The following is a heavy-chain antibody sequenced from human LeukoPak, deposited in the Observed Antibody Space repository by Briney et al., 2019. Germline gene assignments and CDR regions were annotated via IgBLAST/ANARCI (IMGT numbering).Heavy chain of an antibody. CDR2: ISGDGSAT. CDR1: GFTSDDYA. D-gene: IGHD4-17*01. CDR3: AKDWAVTPRRGDAFDI. Sequence: GGSLRLSCAASGFTSDDYAMHWVRQAPGKGLEWVSLISGDGSATYYADSVKGRFTISRDNSKNSLYVQMNSLRTEDTALYYCAKDWAVTPRRGDAFDIWGQGTMVTVSS. J-gene: IGHJ3*02. V-gene: IGHV3-43*02.